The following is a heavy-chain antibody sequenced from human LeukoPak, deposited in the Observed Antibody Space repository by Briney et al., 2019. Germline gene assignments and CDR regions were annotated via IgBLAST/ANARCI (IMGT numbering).Heavy chain of an antibody. J-gene: IGHJ6*02. CDR3: ARDQEQQRDYYGMDV. D-gene: IGHD6-13*01. Sequence: PGGSLRLSCAASGFTFSSYSMNWVRQAPGKGLEWVSSISSSSSYIYYADSVKGRFTISRDNAKNPLYLQMNSLRAEDTAVYYCARDQEQQRDYYGMDVWGQGTTVTVSS. V-gene: IGHV3-21*01. CDR2: ISSSSSYI. CDR1: GFTFSSYS.